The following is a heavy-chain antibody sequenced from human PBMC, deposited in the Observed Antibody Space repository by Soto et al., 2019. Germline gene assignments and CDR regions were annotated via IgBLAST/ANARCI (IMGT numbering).Heavy chain of an antibody. CDR3: ARALCSGGSCYGPAYNWFGP. CDR1: GYTFTSYY. J-gene: IGHJ5*02. CDR2: INPSGGST. D-gene: IGHD2-15*01. Sequence: ASVKVSCKASGYTFTSYYMHWVRQAPGQGLEWMGIINPSGGSTSYAQKFQGRVTMTRDTSTSTVYMELSSLRSEDTAVYYCARALCSGGSCYGPAYNWFGPWGQGTLVTVSS. V-gene: IGHV1-46*01.